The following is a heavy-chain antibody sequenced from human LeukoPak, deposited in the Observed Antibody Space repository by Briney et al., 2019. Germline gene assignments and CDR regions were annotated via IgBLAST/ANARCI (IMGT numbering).Heavy chain of an antibody. CDR3: ARDTDYSGMDV. J-gene: IGHJ6*04. Sequence: PGGSLRLSCAASGFTVSSNYMSWVRQAPGTGLEWVSLIYSGGYSGVNTYYADSVKGRLTVSRDNSKNTLYLQMNSLRAEDTAVYYCARDTDYSGMDVWGKGTTVTVSS. D-gene: IGHD4-17*01. V-gene: IGHV3-66*03. CDR1: GFTVSSNY. CDR2: IYSGGYSGVNT.